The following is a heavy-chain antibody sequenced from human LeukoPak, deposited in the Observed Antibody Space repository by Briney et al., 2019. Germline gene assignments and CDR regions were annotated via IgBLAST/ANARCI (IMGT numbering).Heavy chain of an antibody. J-gene: IGHJ3*02. D-gene: IGHD4-17*01. CDR3: ARQSPVTQEAFDI. V-gene: IGHV5-51*01. CDR2: IYPGDSDT. CDR1: GYSFTTYW. Sequence: GESLKISCKVSGYSFTTYWIGWVRQMPGKGLEWMGIIYPGDSDTKYSPSFQGQVTISADKSISTAYLQWSSLKVSDTAMYYCARQSPVTQEAFDIWGQGTMVTVSS.